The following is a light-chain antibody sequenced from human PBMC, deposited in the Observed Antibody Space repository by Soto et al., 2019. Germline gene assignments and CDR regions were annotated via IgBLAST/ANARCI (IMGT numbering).Light chain of an antibody. Sequence: QSALTQPRSVSGSPGQSVTISCTGTSSDVGGYNYVSWYQQHPGKAPKLMIYDVSKRPSGVPDRFSGSKSGNTASLTISGLQAEDEADYYCCSYAGRTRVVFGGGTKLTVL. CDR3: CSYAGRTRVV. V-gene: IGLV2-11*01. CDR2: DVS. J-gene: IGLJ2*01. CDR1: SSDVGGYNY.